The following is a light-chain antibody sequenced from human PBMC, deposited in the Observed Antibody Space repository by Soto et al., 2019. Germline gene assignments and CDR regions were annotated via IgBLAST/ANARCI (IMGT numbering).Light chain of an antibody. V-gene: IGKV1-27*01. CDR3: QKYSSVPV. J-gene: IGKJ3*01. CDR1: QDIRTF. Sequence: DIHMTQSPTSLSASVGDRVTITCRASQDIRTFVAWYQQKPGKAPKLLIYATSTLQSGVPSRFSGSGSGTDFTLTINSLQPEDVATYSCQKYSSVPVFGPGTKVEIK. CDR2: ATS.